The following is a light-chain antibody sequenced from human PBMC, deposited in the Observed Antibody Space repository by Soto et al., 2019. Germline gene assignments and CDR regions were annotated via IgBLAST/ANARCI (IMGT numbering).Light chain of an antibody. CDR1: QSITGW. Sequence: DIQMTQSPSTLSASVGDRVTISCRASQSITGWLAWFQQKPGKAPKLLISKASNLESGVPSRFSGSGSGTDFTLTISGLQPDDFATYYCQQYNGYRTWTFGQGTKVDIK. V-gene: IGKV1-5*03. CDR2: KAS. J-gene: IGKJ1*01. CDR3: QQYNGYRTWT.